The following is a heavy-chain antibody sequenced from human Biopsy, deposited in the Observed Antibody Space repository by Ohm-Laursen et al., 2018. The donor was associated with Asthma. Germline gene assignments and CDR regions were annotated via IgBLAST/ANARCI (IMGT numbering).Heavy chain of an antibody. V-gene: IGHV3-30*01. CDR3: VRDGTDDAFDI. J-gene: IGHJ3*02. Sequence: SLRLSCTASGFSFSNFAIHWVRQAPGKGLGWVGVISKDASTQDYADSVKGRFTMARGNSKNTLDLQMNSLREEDTAVYYCVRDGTDDAFDIWGQGTVVSVSS. CDR1: GFSFSNFA. D-gene: IGHD1-1*01. CDR2: ISKDASTQ.